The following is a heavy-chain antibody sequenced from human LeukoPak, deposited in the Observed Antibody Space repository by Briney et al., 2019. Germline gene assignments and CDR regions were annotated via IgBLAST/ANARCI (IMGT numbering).Heavy chain of an antibody. Sequence: SETLSLTCTVSGGSISSGGYNWGWIRQHPGKGLEWIGYIYYSGSTYYNPSLKSRVTISVDTSKNQFSLKLSSVTAADTAVYYCARVIPNSYYYDSSGYYCDYWGQGTLVTVSS. J-gene: IGHJ4*02. D-gene: IGHD3-22*01. CDR1: GGSISSGGYN. CDR3: ARVIPNSYYYDSSGYYCDY. CDR2: IYYSGST. V-gene: IGHV4-31*03.